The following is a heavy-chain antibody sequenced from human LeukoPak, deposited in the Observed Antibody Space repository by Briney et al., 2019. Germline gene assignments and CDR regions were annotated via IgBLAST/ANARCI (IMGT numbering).Heavy chain of an antibody. Sequence: GGTLRLSCAASGFTFSSYGMNWVRQAPGKGLEWVSSISSSSSYIYYADSVKGRFTISRDNAKNSLYLQMNSLRAEDTAVYYCARDTHYYYMDVWGKGTTVTVSS. J-gene: IGHJ6*03. CDR2: ISSSSSYI. V-gene: IGHV3-21*01. CDR3: ARDTHYYYMDV. CDR1: GFTFSSYG.